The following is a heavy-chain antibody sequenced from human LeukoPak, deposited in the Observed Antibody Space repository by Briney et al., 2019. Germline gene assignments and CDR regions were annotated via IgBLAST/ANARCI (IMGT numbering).Heavy chain of an antibody. CDR1: GFILNFNRYW. CDR2: IKSYADGSGT. Sequence: GGSLRLSCEASGFILNFNRYWMHWVRQAPGKGLVWVSCIKSYADGSGTTYADSVKGRFTISRDDARNTVYLQMNSLRAEDTALYYCAKGKFHLRPGDAFDIWGQGTMVTVSS. V-gene: IGHV3-74*03. D-gene: IGHD5/OR15-5a*01. CDR3: AKGKFHLRPGDAFDI. J-gene: IGHJ3*02.